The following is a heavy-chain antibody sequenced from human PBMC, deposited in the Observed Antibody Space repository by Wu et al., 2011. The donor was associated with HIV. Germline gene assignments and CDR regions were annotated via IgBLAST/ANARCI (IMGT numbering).Heavy chain of an antibody. J-gene: IGHJ4*02. Sequence: QVQLVQSGAEVKKPGASVKVSCKASGYTFTSYGISWVRQAPGQGLEWMGWISGYNGNTNYAQKLQGRVTMTTDTSTSTAYMELRSLRSDDTAVYYCARVVGDYVWGSYRYLLDYWGQGTWSSSPQ. CDR2: ISGYNGNT. CDR3: ARVVGDYVWGSYRYLLDY. D-gene: IGHD3-16*02. V-gene: IGHV1-18*01. CDR1: GYTFTSYG.